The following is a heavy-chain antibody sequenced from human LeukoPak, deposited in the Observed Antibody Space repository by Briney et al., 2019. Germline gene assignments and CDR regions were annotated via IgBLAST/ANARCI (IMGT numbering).Heavy chain of an antibody. D-gene: IGHD3-16*01. J-gene: IGHJ6*02. Sequence: GGSLRLSCAASGFTFSSYWMNWARQAPGKGLEWVASINHNGNVNYYVDSVKGRFTISRDNAKNSLYLQMSKLRAEETAVYLCARGGGLDVWGQGATVTVSS. V-gene: IGHV3-7*03. CDR1: GFTFSSYW. CDR3: ARGGGLDV. CDR2: INHNGNVN.